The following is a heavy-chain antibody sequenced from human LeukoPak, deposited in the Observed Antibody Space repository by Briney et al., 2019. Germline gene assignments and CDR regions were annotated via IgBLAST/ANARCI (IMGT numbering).Heavy chain of an antibody. CDR1: GGSISSYY. J-gene: IGHJ3*02. CDR2: IYYSGST. CDR3: ARLEDYDDFAFDI. V-gene: IGHV4-59*08. Sequence: SETLSLTCTVSGGSISSYYWSWIRQPPGKGLGWIGYIYYSGSTNYNPSLKSRVTISVDTSKNQFSLKLSSVTAADTAVYYCARLEDYDDFAFDIWGQGTMVTASS. D-gene: IGHD3-3*01.